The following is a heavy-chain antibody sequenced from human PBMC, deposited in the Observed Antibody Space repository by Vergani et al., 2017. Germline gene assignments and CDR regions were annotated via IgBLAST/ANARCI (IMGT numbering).Heavy chain of an antibody. CDR2: IYYSGST. CDR1: GGSISSDDYY. D-gene: IGHD1-26*01. CDR3: AREELPRLDYHGMDV. J-gene: IGHJ6*02. V-gene: IGHV4-30-4*08. Sequence: QVQLQETGPGLVKPSQTLSLTCTVSGGSISSDDYYWSWIRQPPGKGLEWIGYIYYSGSTYYNPSLKSRVTISVDTSKNQFSLKLSSVTAADTAVYYCAREELPRLDYHGMDVWGQGTTVTVSS.